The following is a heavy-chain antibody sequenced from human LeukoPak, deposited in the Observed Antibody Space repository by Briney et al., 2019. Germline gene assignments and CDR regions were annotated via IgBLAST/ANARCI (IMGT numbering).Heavy chain of an antibody. D-gene: IGHD2-2*01. J-gene: IGHJ4*02. V-gene: IGHV3-30*18. CDR3: SKTPGDCSATSCPGAD. CDR1: GFTFSSFA. CDR2: ISHDGINK. Sequence: GRSLRLSCAASGFTFSSFAMHWVRQAPGKGLEWVAAISHDGINKYYADSVKGRFTISRDNSKYTLYMQMNSLRAEDTALYYCSKTPGDCSATSCPGADWGQGTLVTVSS.